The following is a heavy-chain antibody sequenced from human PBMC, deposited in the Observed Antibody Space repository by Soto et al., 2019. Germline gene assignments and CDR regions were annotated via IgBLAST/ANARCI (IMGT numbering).Heavy chain of an antibody. D-gene: IGHD6-13*01. Sequence: ASVKVSCKASGYTFTTYAIHWVRQAPGQGLEWMGWINAGNANTKSSQKFQGRVTLTSDPSANTAYMELSSLTSEDTAVYFCARIGRSISAAGRYYFYSGLDVWGQGTTVTVSS. CDR3: ARIGRSISAAGRYYFYSGLDV. V-gene: IGHV1-3*01. CDR1: GYTFTTYA. CDR2: INAGNANT. J-gene: IGHJ6*02.